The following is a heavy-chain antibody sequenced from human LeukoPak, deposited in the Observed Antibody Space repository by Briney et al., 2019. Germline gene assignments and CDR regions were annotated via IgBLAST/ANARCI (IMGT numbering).Heavy chain of an antibody. CDR3: AKLGGSYPTNFDY. D-gene: IGHD1-26*01. J-gene: IGHJ4*02. V-gene: IGHV5-51*01. Sequence: GEALKISCKGSGYSFTDYWIGWVRQMPGKGLEWMGIIYPGGSDTRYSPSFQGQVTISADKSISTAYLQWSSLKASDTAMYYCAKLGGSYPTNFDYWGQGTLVTVSS. CDR2: IYPGGSDT. CDR1: GYSFTDYW.